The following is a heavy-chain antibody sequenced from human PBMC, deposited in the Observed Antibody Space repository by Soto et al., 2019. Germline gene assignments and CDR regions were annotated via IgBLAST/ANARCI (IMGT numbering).Heavy chain of an antibody. CDR2: ISAYNGNT. CDR3: ARDRSLYYYYYGMDV. V-gene: IGHV1-18*01. CDR1: GYTFTIYG. J-gene: IGHJ6*02. Sequence: QVQLVQSGAEVKKPGASVKVSCKASGYTFTIYGISWVRQAPGQGLEWMGWISAYNGNTNYAQKLQGRVTMTTDTSXXTADMELRSLRSDDTAVYYCARDRSLYYYYYGMDVWGQGTTVTVSS.